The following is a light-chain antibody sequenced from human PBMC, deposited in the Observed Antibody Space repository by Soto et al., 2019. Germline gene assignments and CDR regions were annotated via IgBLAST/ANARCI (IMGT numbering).Light chain of an antibody. Sequence: EIVLTQSPGTLSLSPGEGATLSCRASQSVSSSFLAWYQQKPGQAPRLLIYGASSRATGIPDRFSGSGSGTDFTLTISRLEPEDFAVYYCQQYDSSPYTFGQGTKLEIK. CDR3: QQYDSSPYT. V-gene: IGKV3-20*01. CDR2: GAS. J-gene: IGKJ2*01. CDR1: QSVSSSF.